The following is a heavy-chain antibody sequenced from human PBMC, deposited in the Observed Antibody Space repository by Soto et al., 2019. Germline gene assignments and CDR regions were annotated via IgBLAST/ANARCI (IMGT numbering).Heavy chain of an antibody. D-gene: IGHD7-27*01. CDR3: ARVTPLNWGYNWFDP. CDR2: IIPIFGTA. CDR1: GDTFSSYA. Sequence: QVQLVQSGAEVKKPGSSVKVSCKASGDTFSSYAISWVRQAPGQGLEWMGGIIPIFGTANYAQKFQGRVTITADESTSTAYMELSSLRSEDTAVYYCARVTPLNWGYNWFDPWGQGTLVTVSP. V-gene: IGHV1-69*01. J-gene: IGHJ5*02.